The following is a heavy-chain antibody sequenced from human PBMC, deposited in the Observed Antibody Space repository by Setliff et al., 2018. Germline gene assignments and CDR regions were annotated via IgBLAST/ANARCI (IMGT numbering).Heavy chain of an antibody. V-gene: IGHV3-11*04. J-gene: IGHJ5*02. CDR2: ISSSGSTI. D-gene: IGHD1-26*01. CDR1: GFTFSDYY. Sequence: PGGSLRLSCAASGFTFSDYYMSWIRQAPGKGLEWVSYISSSGSTIYYADSVNGRFTISRDNAKNSLYLQTNSLRAEDTAVYYCARGGLRLLNWFDPWCQGTLVTVSS. CDR3: ARGGLRLLNWFDP.